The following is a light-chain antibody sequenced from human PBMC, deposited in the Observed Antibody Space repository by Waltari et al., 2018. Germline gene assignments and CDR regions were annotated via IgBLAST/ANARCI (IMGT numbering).Light chain of an antibody. Sequence: EIVLTQSPGTLSLSPGERATLSCRASQIVSDHYLAWYRQKPGQAPRALIYAASSRATGIPDRFSGSGSGTDFTLTISRLEPEDFAVYYCQQYGSSPKTFGGGTKVEIK. CDR2: AAS. CDR1: QIVSDHY. J-gene: IGKJ4*01. CDR3: QQYGSSPKT. V-gene: IGKV3-20*01.